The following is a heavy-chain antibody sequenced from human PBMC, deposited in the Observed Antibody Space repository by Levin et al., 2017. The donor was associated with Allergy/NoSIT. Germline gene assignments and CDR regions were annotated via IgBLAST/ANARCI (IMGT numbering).Heavy chain of an antibody. J-gene: IGHJ4*02. CDR1: GFNVSSNY. D-gene: IGHD3-22*01. Sequence: PPGGSLRLSCAASGFNVSSNYISWVRQAPGKGLEWVSIMYAGGSTYYADSVNGRFTVSRDTSKNTLYLQMNSLRAEDTAVYYCARDRRGHYDASGYYDYFDCWGQGTLVTVSS. CDR2: MYAGGST. V-gene: IGHV3-66*01. CDR3: ARDRRGHYDASGYYDYFDC.